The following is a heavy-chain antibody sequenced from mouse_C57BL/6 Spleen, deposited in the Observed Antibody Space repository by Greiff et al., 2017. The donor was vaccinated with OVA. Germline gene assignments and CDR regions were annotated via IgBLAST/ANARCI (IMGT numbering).Heavy chain of an antibody. V-gene: IGHV5-17*01. J-gene: IGHJ4*01. CDR2: ISSGSSTI. D-gene: IGHD2-3*01. CDR3: ARQKNDGYYNYAMDY. CDR1: GFTFSDYG. Sequence: DVQLVESGGGLVKPGGSLKLSCAASGFTFSDYGMHWVRQAPEKGLEWVAYISSGSSTIYYADTVKGRFTISRDNAKNTLFLQMTSLRSEDTAMYYCARQKNDGYYNYAMDYWGQGTSVTVSS.